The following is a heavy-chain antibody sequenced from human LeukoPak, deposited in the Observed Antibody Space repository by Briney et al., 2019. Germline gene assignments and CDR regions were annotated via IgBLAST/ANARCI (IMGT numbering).Heavy chain of an antibody. J-gene: IGHJ3*02. V-gene: IGHV4-59*01. CDR2: IYYGGST. D-gene: IGHD6-25*01. CDR1: GGSISSYY. CDR3: ARSTIAAPHAFDI. Sequence: SETLSLTCTVSGGSISSYYWSWLRQPPGKGLEWLGYIYYGGSTNYNPSLKSRVTISVDTSKDQLALKLSSVTAADTASYYCARSTIAAPHAFDIWGQGTMVSVSS.